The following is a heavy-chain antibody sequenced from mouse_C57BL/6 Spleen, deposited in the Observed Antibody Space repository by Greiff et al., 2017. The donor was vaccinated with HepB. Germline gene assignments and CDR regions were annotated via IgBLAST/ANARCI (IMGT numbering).Heavy chain of an antibody. V-gene: IGHV5-17*01. J-gene: IGHJ4*01. D-gene: IGHD2-4*01. CDR2: ISSGSSTI. CDR3: ARRRYDYSYAMDY. CDR1: GFTFSDYG. Sequence: EVKLVESGGGLVKPGGSLKLSCAASGFTFSDYGMHWVRQAPEKGLEWVAYISSGSSTIYYADTVKGRFTISRDNAKNILFLQMTSLRSEDTAMYYCARRRYDYSYAMDYWGQGTSVTVSS.